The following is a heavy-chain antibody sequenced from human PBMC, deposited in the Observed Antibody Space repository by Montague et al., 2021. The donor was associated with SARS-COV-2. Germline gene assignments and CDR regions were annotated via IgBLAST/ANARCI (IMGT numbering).Heavy chain of an antibody. CDR2: ISSNGKT. V-gene: IGHV4-4*09. CDR1: GGSINDHY. Sequence: ETLSLTCTVSGGSINDHYRSWIRQSPGKGLEWIGYISSNGKTNXNPSLESRVTLSADASRNEFSLKLDSVTAADTAVYFCARRGYYDSAGYHWHLDLWGRGMLVTVSS. J-gene: IGHJ2*01. CDR3: ARRGYYDSAGYHWHLDL. D-gene: IGHD3-22*01.